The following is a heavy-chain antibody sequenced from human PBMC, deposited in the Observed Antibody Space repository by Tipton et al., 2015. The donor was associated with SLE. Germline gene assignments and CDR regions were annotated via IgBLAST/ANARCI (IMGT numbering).Heavy chain of an antibody. J-gene: IGHJ4*02. CDR3: ATLEARGY. Sequence: SLRLSCAASGFTFRTFGLHWVRQAPGKGLEWVAFIRYDGKEKLYSDSVKGRFTISRDNYRNTLHLQMNSLRPDDTAMYHCATLEARGYWGQGTLVTVPS. V-gene: IGHV3-30*02. CDR2: IRYDGKEK. D-gene: IGHD5-24*01. CDR1: GFTFRTFG.